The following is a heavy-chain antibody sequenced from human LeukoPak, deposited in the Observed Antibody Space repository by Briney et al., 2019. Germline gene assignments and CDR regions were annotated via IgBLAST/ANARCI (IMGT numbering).Heavy chain of an antibody. CDR3: VFWKLWDN. D-gene: IGHD3-3*01. V-gene: IGHV3-30*02. J-gene: IGHJ4*02. Sequence: GGSLRLSCAASGFTFSAYGIHWVRQAPGKGLEWVAFIRYDGSNEYYTDSVKGRFTISRDNSKNTLFLQMNSLRAEDTAVYYCVFWKLWDNWGQGTLVTVSS. CDR2: IRYDGSNE. CDR1: GFTFSAYG.